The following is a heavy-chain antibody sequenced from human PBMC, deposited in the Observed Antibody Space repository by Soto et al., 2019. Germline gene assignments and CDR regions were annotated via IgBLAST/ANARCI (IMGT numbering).Heavy chain of an antibody. CDR3: ARDGGEWGSTTVTNWFDP. J-gene: IGHJ5*02. D-gene: IGHD4-17*01. V-gene: IGHV4-31*03. Sequence: QVQLQESGPGLVKPSQTLSLTCTVSGGSISSGGYYWSWIRQHPGKGLEWIGYIYYSGCTYYNPSLKSRVTISVDTSKNQFSLKLSSVTAADTAVYYCARDGGEWGSTTVTNWFDPWGQGTLVTVSS. CDR1: GGSISSGGYY. CDR2: IYYSGCT.